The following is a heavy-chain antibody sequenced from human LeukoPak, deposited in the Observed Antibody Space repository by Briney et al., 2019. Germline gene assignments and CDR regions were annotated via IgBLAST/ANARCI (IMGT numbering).Heavy chain of an antibody. J-gene: IGHJ4*02. D-gene: IGHD6-6*01. CDR1: GFTFSSYG. CDR2: IRYDGSNK. CDR3: AKDDRWEAARPSAPDY. V-gene: IGHV3-30*02. Sequence: PGGSLRLSCAASGFTFSSYGMHWVRQAPGKGLEWVAFIRYDGSNKYYADSVKGRFTISRGNSKNTLYLQMNSLRAEDTAVYYCAKDDRWEAARPSAPDYWGQGTLVTVSS.